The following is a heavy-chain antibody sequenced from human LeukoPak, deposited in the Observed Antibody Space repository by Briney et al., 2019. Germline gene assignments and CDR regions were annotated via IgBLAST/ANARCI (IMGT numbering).Heavy chain of an antibody. Sequence: ASVKVSCKASGYTFTAYYIHWVRHAPGQGLEYMGVVNPSSENTSYTQRFRGRVTMTRDTSTSTVYMQLGSLRSEDTAVYYCARGYYGSGSYSEYFQYWGQGTLVTVSS. CDR1: GYTFTAYY. D-gene: IGHD3-10*01. V-gene: IGHV1-46*01. CDR3: ARGYYGSGSYSEYFQY. CDR2: VNPSSENT. J-gene: IGHJ1*01.